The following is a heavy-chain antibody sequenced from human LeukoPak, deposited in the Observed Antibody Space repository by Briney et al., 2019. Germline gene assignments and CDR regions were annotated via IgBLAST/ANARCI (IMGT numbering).Heavy chain of an antibody. Sequence: GGSLRLSCAVSGFTFSSSEMNWVRQAPGKGLEWVSYISSSGSTIYYADSVKGRFTISRDNAKNSLYLQMNSLRAKDTAVYYCARGVVTAFDYWGQGTLVTVSS. V-gene: IGHV3-48*03. D-gene: IGHD4-23*01. CDR2: ISSSGSTI. J-gene: IGHJ4*02. CDR3: ARGVVTAFDY. CDR1: GFTFSSSE.